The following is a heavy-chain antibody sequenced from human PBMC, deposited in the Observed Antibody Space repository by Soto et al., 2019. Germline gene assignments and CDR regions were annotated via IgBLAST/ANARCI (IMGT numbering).Heavy chain of an antibody. CDR3: AREVGEPAYYGSGSYYNGFDP. J-gene: IGHJ5*02. CDR2: IYYSGST. V-gene: IGHV4-61*01. D-gene: IGHD3-10*01. CDR1: GGSVSSGSYY. Sequence: QVQLQESGPGLVKPSETLSLTCTVSGGSVSSGSYYWSWIRQPPGKGLEWIGYIYYSGSTNYNPSLKSRVTIAVDTSKNQFSLKLSSVTAADTAVYYCAREVGEPAYYGSGSYYNGFDPWGQGTLVTVSS.